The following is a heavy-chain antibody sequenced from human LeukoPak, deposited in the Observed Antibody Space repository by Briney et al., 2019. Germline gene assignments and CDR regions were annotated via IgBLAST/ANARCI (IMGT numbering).Heavy chain of an antibody. CDR3: ATQAAAGTPAPGSPFYYYYYYMDV. CDR2: FDPEDGET. CDR1: GYTFTSYD. J-gene: IGHJ6*03. D-gene: IGHD6-13*01. V-gene: IGHV1-24*01. Sequence: ASVKVSCKASGYTFTSYDINWVRQATGQGLEWMGGFDPEDGETIYAQKFQGRVTMTEDTSTDTAYMELSSLRSEDTAVYYCATQAAAGTPAPGSPFYYYYYYMDVWGKGTTVTVSS.